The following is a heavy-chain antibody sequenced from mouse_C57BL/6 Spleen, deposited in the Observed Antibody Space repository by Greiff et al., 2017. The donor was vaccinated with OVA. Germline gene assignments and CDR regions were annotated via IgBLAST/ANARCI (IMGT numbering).Heavy chain of an antibody. CDR1: GYAFTNYL. J-gene: IGHJ2*01. V-gene: IGHV1-54*01. CDR3: ASRYYYGSGYFDY. D-gene: IGHD1-1*01. Sequence: QVHVKQSGAELVRPGTSVKVSCKASGYAFTNYLIEWVKQRPGQGLEWIGVINPGSGGTNYNEKFKGKAPLTADKSSSTAYMQLSSLKSEDSAVYFCASRYYYGSGYFDYWGQGTTLTVSS. CDR2: INPGSGGT.